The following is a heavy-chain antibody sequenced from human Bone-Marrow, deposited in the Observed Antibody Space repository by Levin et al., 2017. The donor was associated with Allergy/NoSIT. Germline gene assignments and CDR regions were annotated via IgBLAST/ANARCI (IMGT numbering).Heavy chain of an antibody. CDR1: GYTFTSYD. D-gene: IGHD6-19*01. V-gene: IGHV1-8*01. CDR3: ARKEGSSGWYSLYYYYGMDV. Sequence: ASVKVSRKASGYTFTSYDINWVRQATGQGLEWMGWMNPNSGNTGYAQKFQGRVTMTRNTSISTAYMELSSLRSEDTAVYYCARKEGSSGWYSLYYYYGMDVWGQGTTVTVSS. CDR2: MNPNSGNT. J-gene: IGHJ6*02.